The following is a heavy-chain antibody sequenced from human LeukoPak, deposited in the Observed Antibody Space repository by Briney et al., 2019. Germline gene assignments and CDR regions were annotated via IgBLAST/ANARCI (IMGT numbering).Heavy chain of an antibody. CDR3: ARDNDKVVDH. J-gene: IGHJ4*01. D-gene: IGHD1-1*01. CDR1: GYTFSNYG. CDR2: ITAYNGNR. Sequence: ASVKVSCKTSGYTFSNYGISWVRQAPGQGLEWMGWITAYNGNRLYAQRFQGRITLTTDTSTGTSYMELRSLEYDGTAIYYCARDNDKVVDHWGQGTLVTVSS. V-gene: IGHV1-18*01.